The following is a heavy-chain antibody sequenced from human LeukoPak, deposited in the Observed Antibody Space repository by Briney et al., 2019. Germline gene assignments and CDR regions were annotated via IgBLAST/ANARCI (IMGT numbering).Heavy chain of an antibody. CDR3: ARGGYSGYDPSGVYYYYYMDV. V-gene: IGHV1-69*13. CDR2: IIPIFGTA. D-gene: IGHD5-12*01. Sequence: SVKVSCKASGGTFSSYAISWVRQAPGQGLEWMGGIIPIFGTANYAQKFQGRVTITADESTSTAYMELSSLRSEDPAVYYRARGGYSGYDPSGVYYYYYMDVWGKGTTVTISS. J-gene: IGHJ6*03. CDR1: GGTFSSYA.